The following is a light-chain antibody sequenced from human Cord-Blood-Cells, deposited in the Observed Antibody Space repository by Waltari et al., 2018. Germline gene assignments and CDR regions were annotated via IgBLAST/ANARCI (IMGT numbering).Light chain of an antibody. V-gene: IGKV3-11*01. CDR1: QSVSSY. J-gene: IGKJ2*03. CDR3: QRRSNWPRS. CDR2: DAS. Sequence: EIVLTPSPATLSLSPGERAPPSCRASQSVSSYLAWNQQKPGPAPSLLIYDASNRATGIPARFRGSGSGTDFTLTISSLEPEDFAVYYCQRRSNWPRSFGQGTKLEIK.